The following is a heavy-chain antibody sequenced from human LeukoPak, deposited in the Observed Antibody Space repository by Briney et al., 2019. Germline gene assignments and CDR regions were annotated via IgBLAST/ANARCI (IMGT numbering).Heavy chain of an antibody. J-gene: IGHJ4*02. CDR3: TTYSSGWYSDY. Sequence: GGSLRLSCAASGFTFSNAWMSWVRQAPGKGLEWVGRIKSKTDGGTTDYAAPVKGRFTISGDDSKNTLYLQMNSLKTEDTAVYYCTTYSSGWYSDYWGQGTLVTVSS. V-gene: IGHV3-15*01. D-gene: IGHD6-19*01. CDR2: IKSKTDGGTT. CDR1: GFTFSNAW.